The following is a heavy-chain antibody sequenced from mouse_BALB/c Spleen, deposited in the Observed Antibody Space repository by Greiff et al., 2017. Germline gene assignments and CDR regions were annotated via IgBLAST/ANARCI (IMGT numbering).Heavy chain of an antibody. CDR1: GFTFSSYA. J-gene: IGHJ1*01. D-gene: IGHD1-2*01. CDR2: ISSGGST. V-gene: IGHV5-6-5*01. Sequence: EVMLVESGGGLVKPGGSLKLSCAASGFTFSSYAMSWVRQTPEKRLEWVASISSGGSTYYPDSVKGRFTISRDNARNILYLQMSSLRSEDTAMYYCARSILRPHWYFDVWGAGTTVTVSS. CDR3: ARSILRPHWYFDV.